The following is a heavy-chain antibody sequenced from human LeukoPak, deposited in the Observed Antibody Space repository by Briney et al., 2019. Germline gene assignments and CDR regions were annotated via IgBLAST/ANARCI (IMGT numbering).Heavy chain of an antibody. Sequence: PGGSLRLSCVGSGFTFSNSAMSWVRQAPGKGLEWVSTISGSGITTYYADSVKGRFTISRDNSKNTLYLQMNSLRAEDTAVYYCAKGIYSSGWSYFDYWGHGTLVTVSS. V-gene: IGHV3-23*01. CDR3: AKGIYSSGWSYFDY. CDR2: ISGSGITT. CDR1: GFTFSNSA. D-gene: IGHD6-19*01. J-gene: IGHJ4*01.